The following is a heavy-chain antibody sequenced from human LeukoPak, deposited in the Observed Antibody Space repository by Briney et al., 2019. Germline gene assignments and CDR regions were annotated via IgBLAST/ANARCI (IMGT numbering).Heavy chain of an antibody. V-gene: IGHV3-21*01. Sequence: GGPLRLSCAASGFTFSSYSMNWVRQAPGKGLEWVSSISSSSSYIYYADSVKGRFTISRDNAKNSLYLQMDSLRAEDTAVYYCARILSPMVRGAHDGYWGQGTLVTVSS. CDR1: GFTFSSYS. CDR2: ISSSSSYI. D-gene: IGHD3-10*01. CDR3: ARILSPMVRGAHDGY. J-gene: IGHJ4*02.